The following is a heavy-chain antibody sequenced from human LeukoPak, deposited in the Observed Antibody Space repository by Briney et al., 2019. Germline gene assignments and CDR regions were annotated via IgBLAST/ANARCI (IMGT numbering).Heavy chain of an antibody. D-gene: IGHD6-19*01. V-gene: IGHV4-39*01. CDR2: IYYSGST. CDR3: AKQYTSGWSYFDY. CDR1: GGSISSSSYY. Sequence: SETLSLTCTVSGGSISSSSYYWGWIRQPPGKGLEWIGSIYYSGSTYYNPSLKSRVTISIDTSKNQFSLELSSVTAADTSVYYCAKQYTSGWSYFDYWGQGTLVTVSS. J-gene: IGHJ4*02.